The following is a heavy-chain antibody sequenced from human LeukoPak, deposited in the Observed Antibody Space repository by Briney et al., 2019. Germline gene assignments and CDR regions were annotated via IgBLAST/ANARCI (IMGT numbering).Heavy chain of an antibody. CDR3: AKSHDSSGSDY. Sequence: GGSLRLSCAASGFTFSSYVMGWVRQAPGKGLEWVSAISGSGGSTYYADSVKGRLTISRDNSKNTLYMQMNSLRAEDTAVYYCAKSHDSSGSDYWGQGTLVTVSS. CDR1: GFTFSSYV. V-gene: IGHV3-23*01. D-gene: IGHD3-22*01. J-gene: IGHJ4*02. CDR2: ISGSGGST.